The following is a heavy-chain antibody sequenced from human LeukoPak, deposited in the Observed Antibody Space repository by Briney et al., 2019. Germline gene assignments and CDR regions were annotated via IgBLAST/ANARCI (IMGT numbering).Heavy chain of an antibody. CDR2: IYYSGNT. Sequence: PSETLSLTCTVSGGSISSYYWSWIRQPPGQGLEWIGYIYYSGNTNYNPSLRSRLIISVDTSKNQFSLKLSSVTAADTAVYYCARVLVIAVAGSSYYYYMDVWGKGTTVTVSS. V-gene: IGHV4-59*01. CDR3: ARVLVIAVAGSSYYYYMDV. CDR1: GGSISSYY. D-gene: IGHD6-19*01. J-gene: IGHJ6*03.